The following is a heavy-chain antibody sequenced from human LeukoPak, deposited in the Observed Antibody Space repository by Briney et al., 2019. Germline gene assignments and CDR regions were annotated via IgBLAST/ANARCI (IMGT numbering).Heavy chain of an antibody. CDR2: INHSGST. D-gene: IGHD3-22*01. CDR1: GGSFSDYY. V-gene: IGHV4-34*01. J-gene: IGHJ4*02. Sequence: SETLSLTCAVYGGSFSDYYWSWIRQPPGKGLEWIGEINHSGSTNYNPSLKSRVTISVDTSKNQFSLKLSSVTAADTAVYYCARGRADYYDSSGYYTPDDYWGQGTLVTVSS. CDR3: ARGRADYYDSSGYYTPDDY.